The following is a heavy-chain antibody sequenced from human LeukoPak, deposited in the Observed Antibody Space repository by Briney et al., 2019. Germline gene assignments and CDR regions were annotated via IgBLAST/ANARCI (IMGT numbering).Heavy chain of an antibody. Sequence: SETLSLTCTVSGGSISSYYWSWIRQPAGKGLEWIGRIYTSGSTNYNPSLESRVTMSVDTSKNQFSLKLSSVTAADTAVYYCARDIYYDFWSGYSGYYYYGMDVWGQGTTVTVSS. CDR1: GGSISSYY. CDR3: ARDIYYDFWSGYSGYYYYGMDV. J-gene: IGHJ6*02. D-gene: IGHD3-3*01. CDR2: IYTSGST. V-gene: IGHV4-4*07.